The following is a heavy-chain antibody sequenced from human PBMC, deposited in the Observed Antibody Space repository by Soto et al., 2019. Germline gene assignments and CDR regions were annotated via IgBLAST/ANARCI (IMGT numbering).Heavy chain of an antibody. CDR1: GASISTQS. Sequence: SETLSLTCTVSGASISTQSWNWIRQAPGKGLEWIGYLYYSGTTNYNPSLKSRVTVSADTSKNQVSLKLTSVTAADTAVYFCARGLSWSPYFESWGQGILVTVSS. CDR2: LYYSGTT. D-gene: IGHD3-3*01. V-gene: IGHV4-59*11. CDR3: ARGLSWSPYFES. J-gene: IGHJ4*02.